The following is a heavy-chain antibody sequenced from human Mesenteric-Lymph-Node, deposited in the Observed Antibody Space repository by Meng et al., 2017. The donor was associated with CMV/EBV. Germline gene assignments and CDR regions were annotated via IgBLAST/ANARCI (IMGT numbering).Heavy chain of an antibody. CDR3: ARVLSGIAASPTY. V-gene: IGHV1-69*05. D-gene: IGHD6-13*01. Sequence: SVKVSCKASGGTFSSYAISWVRQAPGQGLEWMGGIIPMFDTTNYAQKFQGRVTITTDESTSTAYMELSRLRSDDTAVYYCARVLSGIAASPTYWGQGTLVTVSS. CDR2: IIPMFDTT. CDR1: GGTFSSYA. J-gene: IGHJ4*02.